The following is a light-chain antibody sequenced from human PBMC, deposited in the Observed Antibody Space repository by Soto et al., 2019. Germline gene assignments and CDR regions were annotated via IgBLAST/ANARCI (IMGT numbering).Light chain of an antibody. Sequence: QSVLTQSPSASASLGASVKLTCTLSSGHSTYAIAWHQQQPEKGPRYLMKLNSDGSHSKGDGISDRFSGSSSGAERYLTISSLQSEDEADYYCQTWGTGIVVSGGGTKLTVL. CDR2: LNSDGSH. J-gene: IGLJ2*01. V-gene: IGLV4-69*01. CDR1: SGHSTYA. CDR3: QTWGTGIVV.